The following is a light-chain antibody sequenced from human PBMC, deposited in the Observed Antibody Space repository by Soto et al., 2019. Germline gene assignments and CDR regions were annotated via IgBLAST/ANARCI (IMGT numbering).Light chain of an antibody. Sequence: EVVLTQSPGTLSLSPGERATLSCRASRTVDGNYLAWYHQKPGQPPRLLIHSASTRAPGIPDRFSASGAGTDFTLTISRLEPEDSAVYYFQQYSASPRTFGPGTKVEIK. V-gene: IGKV3-20*01. CDR2: SAS. J-gene: IGKJ1*01. CDR1: RTVDGNY. CDR3: QQYSASPRT.